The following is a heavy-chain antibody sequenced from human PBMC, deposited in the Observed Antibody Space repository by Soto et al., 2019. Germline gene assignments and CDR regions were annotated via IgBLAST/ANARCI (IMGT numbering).Heavy chain of an antibody. V-gene: IGHV1-18*01. CDR1: GYTFTSYG. CDR2: ISAYNGNT. D-gene: IGHD2-2*01. Sequence: GASVKVSCKASGYTFTSYGISWVRQAPGQGLEWMGWISAYNGNTNYAQKLQGRVTMTTDTSTSTVYMKLSSLRSEDTAVYYCARDKATSSPYYYYGMDVWGQGTTVTVSS. J-gene: IGHJ6*02. CDR3: ARDKATSSPYYYYGMDV.